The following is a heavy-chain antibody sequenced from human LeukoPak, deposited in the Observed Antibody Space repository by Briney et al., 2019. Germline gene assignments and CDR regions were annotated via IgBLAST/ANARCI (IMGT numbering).Heavy chain of an antibody. J-gene: IGHJ4*02. CDR3: ARDQGGNYFN. D-gene: IGHD1-7*01. Sequence: KTSETLSLTCTVSGASVNGASVTNYWSWIRQPPGKGLEWIGYIHYSGSTSYNPSLKSRVTISGDRSKNQFSLNLTSVTAADTAVNYCARDQGGNYFNWGQGTLVTVSS. V-gene: IGHV4-61*01. CDR2: IHYSGST. CDR1: GASVNGASVTNY.